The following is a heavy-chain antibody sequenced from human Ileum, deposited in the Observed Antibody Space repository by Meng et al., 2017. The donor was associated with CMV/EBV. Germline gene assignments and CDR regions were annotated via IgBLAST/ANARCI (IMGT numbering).Heavy chain of an antibody. CDR2: IKQDGSEK. Sequence: ASGFTFSSYWMSWVRQAPGKGLEWVANIKQDGSEKYYVDSVKGRFTISRDNAKNSLYLQMNSLRAEDTAVYYCARGQYQLTPFFSDYWGQGTLVTVSS. V-gene: IGHV3-7*01. CDR3: ARGQYQLTPFFSDY. CDR1: GFTFSSYW. D-gene: IGHD2-2*01. J-gene: IGHJ4*02.